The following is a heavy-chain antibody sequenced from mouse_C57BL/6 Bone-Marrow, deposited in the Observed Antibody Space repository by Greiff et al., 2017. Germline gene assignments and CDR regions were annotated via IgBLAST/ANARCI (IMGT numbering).Heavy chain of an antibody. V-gene: IGHV4-1*01. Sequence: EVQVIESGGGLVQPGGSLKLSCAASGIDFSRYWMSWVRRAPGKGLEWIGEINPDSSTINYAPSLKDKFIISRDNAKNTLYLQMSKVRSEDTALYYCARETTVVATEWYFDGWGTGTTVTVSS. D-gene: IGHD1-1*01. J-gene: IGHJ1*03. CDR1: GIDFSRYW. CDR2: INPDSSTI. CDR3: ARETTVVATEWYFDG.